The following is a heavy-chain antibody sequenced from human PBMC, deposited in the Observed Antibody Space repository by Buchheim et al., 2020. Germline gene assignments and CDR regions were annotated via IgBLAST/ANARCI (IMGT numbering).Heavy chain of an antibody. D-gene: IGHD3-10*01. V-gene: IGHV3-30*18. CDR2: ILYDGSKK. CDR3: TKAYYYGSGDDYSRMGYFFGMDV. J-gene: IGHJ6*02. Sequence: QVQVVESGGGVVQPGGSPRLSCGASGFNFTNYGMHWVRQAPGKGLEWVAVILYDGSKKFSGDSVMGRFTISRANSKNMVYLEMNSLRPGETADYYCTKAYYYGSGDDYSRMGYFFGMDVGGPGTT. CDR1: GFNFTNYG.